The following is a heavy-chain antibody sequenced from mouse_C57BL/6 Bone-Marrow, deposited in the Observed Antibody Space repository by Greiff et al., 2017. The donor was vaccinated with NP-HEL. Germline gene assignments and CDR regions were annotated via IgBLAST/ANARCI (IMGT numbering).Heavy chain of an antibody. CDR3: AGSNPFAY. D-gene: IGHD2-5*01. CDR1: GFTFSSYG. CDR2: ISSGGSYT. J-gene: IGHJ3*01. V-gene: IGHV5-6*01. Sequence: VQLQQSGGDLVKPGGSLKLSCAASGFTFSSYGMSWVRQTPDKRLEWVATISSGGSYTYYPDSVKGRFTISRDNAKNTLYLQMSSLKSEDTAMYYCAGSNPFAYWGQGTLVTVAA.